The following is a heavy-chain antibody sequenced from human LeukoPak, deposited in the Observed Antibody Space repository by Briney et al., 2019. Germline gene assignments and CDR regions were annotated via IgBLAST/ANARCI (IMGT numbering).Heavy chain of an antibody. V-gene: IGHV4-34*01. J-gene: IGHJ4*02. CDR3: ASSTRDDSSVYYPDY. Sequence: SETLSLTCAVYGGSFSGCYWSWVRQPPGKGLEWIGEINHSGSTNYNPSLKSRVTISVDTSKNQFSLKLSSVTAADTAVYYCASSTRDDSSVYYPDYWGQGTLVTVSS. D-gene: IGHD3-22*01. CDR1: GGSFSGCY. CDR2: INHSGST.